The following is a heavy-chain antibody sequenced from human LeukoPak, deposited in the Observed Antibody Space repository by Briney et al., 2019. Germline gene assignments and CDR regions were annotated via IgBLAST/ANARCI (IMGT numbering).Heavy chain of an antibody. J-gene: IGHJ4*02. V-gene: IGHV4-34*01. CDR1: GGSFSGYY. D-gene: IGHD3-3*01. Sequence: SETLSLTCAVYGGSFSGYYWSWIRQPPGKGLEWIGEINHSGSTNYNPSLKSRVTISVDTSKNQFSLKLSSVTAADTAVYYCARGPVTIFGVVPFDYRGQGTLVTVSS. CDR2: INHSGST. CDR3: ARGPVTIFGVVPFDY.